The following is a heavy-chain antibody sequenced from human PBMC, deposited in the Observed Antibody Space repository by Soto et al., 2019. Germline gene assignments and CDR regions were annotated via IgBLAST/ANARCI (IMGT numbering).Heavy chain of an antibody. CDR2: IKPDETEI. CDR3: ARLWAPDGSDTFDY. V-gene: IGHV3-7*01. Sequence: PGGSLRLSCSASGFSFTRYWMTWVRQPPGKGLEWVANIKPDETEIHYADSVKGRFTTSRDNDKDSLYLQMSSLRAEDTAVYYCARLWAPDGSDTFDYWGQGALVTVSS. J-gene: IGHJ4*02. D-gene: IGHD3-10*01. CDR1: GFSFTRYW.